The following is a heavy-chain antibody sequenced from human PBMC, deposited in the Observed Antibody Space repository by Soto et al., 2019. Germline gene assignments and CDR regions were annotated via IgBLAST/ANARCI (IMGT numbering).Heavy chain of an antibody. D-gene: IGHD3-22*01. J-gene: IGHJ4*02. Sequence: GESLKISCKGSGHIFSNYWIGWVRQMPGKGLERMGIIYPGDSDTRYSPSFQGQVTITVDKSINTAYLQWSRLKASDTAIYYCARQRLWGTSGYYYFENWGQGTLVTV. CDR2: IYPGDSDT. CDR1: GHIFSNYW. V-gene: IGHV5-51*01. CDR3: ARQRLWGTSGYYYFEN.